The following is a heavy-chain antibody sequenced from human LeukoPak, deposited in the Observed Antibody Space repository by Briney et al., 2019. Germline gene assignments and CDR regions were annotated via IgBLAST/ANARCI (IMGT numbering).Heavy chain of an antibody. Sequence: GGSLRLSCAASGFTFSSYSMNWVRQAPGKGLEWVANIKQDGSEKYYVDSVKGRFTISRDNAKNSLYLQMNSLRAEDTAVYYCARDPEQQLAPDNWFDPWGQGTLVTVSS. CDR3: ARDPEQQLAPDNWFDP. CDR1: GFTFSSYS. D-gene: IGHD6-13*01. J-gene: IGHJ5*02. V-gene: IGHV3-7*01. CDR2: IKQDGSEK.